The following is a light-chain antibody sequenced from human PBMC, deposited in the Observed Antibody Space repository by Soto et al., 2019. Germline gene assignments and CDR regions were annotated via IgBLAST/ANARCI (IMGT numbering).Light chain of an antibody. CDR1: QSITNS. CDR2: AAS. J-gene: IGKJ3*01. V-gene: IGKV1-39*01. CDR3: QQGHSMLFT. Sequence: DIQMTQSPSSLSASVGDRVTITCRASQSITNSLNWYQHKPGKAPTLVVYAASSLQSGVPLRFSGSGSGIDFTRTISSLQPEDFATYFCQQGHSMLFTFGPGTKVDI.